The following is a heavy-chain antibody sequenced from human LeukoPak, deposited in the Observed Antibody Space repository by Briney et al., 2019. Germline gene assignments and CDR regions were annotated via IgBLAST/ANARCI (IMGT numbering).Heavy chain of an antibody. Sequence: GASVKVSCKAAGYTFTSYDINWGRQATGQGLEWMGWMNPNSGNTGSAQRFQGRVTMTRYTSIGTAYMELSSLRAEDTAVYYCARDGDWVGGTIDYWGQGTLVTVSS. J-gene: IGHJ4*02. CDR3: ARDGDWVGGTIDY. CDR1: GYTFTSYD. CDR2: MNPNSGNT. D-gene: IGHD1-26*01. V-gene: IGHV1-8*01.